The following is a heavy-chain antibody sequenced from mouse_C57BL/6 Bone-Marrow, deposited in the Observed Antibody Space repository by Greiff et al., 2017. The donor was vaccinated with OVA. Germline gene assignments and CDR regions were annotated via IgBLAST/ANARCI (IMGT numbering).Heavy chain of an antibody. CDR3: ARDYYGSSYWYFDV. V-gene: IGHV1-53*01. J-gene: IGHJ1*03. Sequence: QVQLKQPGTELVKPGASVKLSCKASGYTFTSYWMHWVKQRPGQGLEWIGNINPSNGGTNYNEKVKSKATLTVDKSSSTAYMQLSSLTSEDSAVYYCARDYYGSSYWYFDVWGTGTTVTVSS. CDR1: GYTFTSYW. CDR2: INPSNGGT. D-gene: IGHD1-1*01.